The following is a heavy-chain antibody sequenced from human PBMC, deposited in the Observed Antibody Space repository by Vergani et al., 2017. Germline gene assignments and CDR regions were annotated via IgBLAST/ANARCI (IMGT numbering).Heavy chain of an antibody. CDR2: IHNRENT. Sequence: QVRLEESGPGLVKPSETLSLTCSVSGYSIGSGFYWAWIRQSPGEGLQWLTSIHNRENTYHNPSLKSRVSVSLDTSKNRFSLNLTSVTATDTAVYYCARSQGDYWYFDLWGPGSLVTVSS. CDR3: ARSQGDYWYFDL. J-gene: IGHJ2*01. D-gene: IGHD2-21*01. V-gene: IGHV4-38-2*01. CDR1: GYSIGSGFY.